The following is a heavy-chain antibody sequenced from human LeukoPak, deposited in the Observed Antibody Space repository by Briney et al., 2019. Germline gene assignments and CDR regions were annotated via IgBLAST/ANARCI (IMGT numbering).Heavy chain of an antibody. CDR2: INPKSGGT. CDR1: GYTFTDYY. V-gene: IGHV1-2*02. Sequence: ASVKVSCKASGYTFTDYYMHWVRQAPGQGLEWMGWINPKSGGTIYAQKFQGRVTMTRDTSISTAYMELSSLKSDDTAVYYCARGGRDGYTLYPLDYWGQGTLVTVSS. J-gene: IGHJ4*02. D-gene: IGHD5-24*01. CDR3: ARGGRDGYTLYPLDY.